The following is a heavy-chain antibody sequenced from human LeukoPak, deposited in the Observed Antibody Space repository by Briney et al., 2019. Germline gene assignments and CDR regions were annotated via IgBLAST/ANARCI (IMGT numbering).Heavy chain of an antibody. V-gene: IGHV3-11*01. CDR1: GFTFSDYY. CDR3: ARDIYYYDSSGYY. CDR2: ISSSGSTI. J-gene: IGHJ4*02. Sequence: GGSLRLSCAASGFTFSDYYMSWIRQAPGKGLEWVSYISSSGSTIYFADSVKGRFTISRDNAKNSLYLQMNSLRAEDTAVYYCARDIYYYDSSGYYWGQGTLVTVSS. D-gene: IGHD3-22*01.